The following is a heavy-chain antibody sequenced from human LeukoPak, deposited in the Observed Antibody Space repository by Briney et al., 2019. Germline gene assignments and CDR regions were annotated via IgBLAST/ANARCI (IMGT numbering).Heavy chain of an antibody. J-gene: IGHJ4*02. Sequence: GALKLLWSSPGFPLRGYWLDLVRQGSREGVEGGFAISGSGGSTYYADSVKGRFTISRGNSKNTLYLQMNSLRAEDTAVYYCAKCGAKGFGLYYFDYWGQGTLVTVSS. CDR2: ISGSGGST. CDR1: GFPLRGYW. D-gene: IGHD3-10*01. CDR3: AKCGAKGFGLYYFDY. V-gene: IGHV3-23*01.